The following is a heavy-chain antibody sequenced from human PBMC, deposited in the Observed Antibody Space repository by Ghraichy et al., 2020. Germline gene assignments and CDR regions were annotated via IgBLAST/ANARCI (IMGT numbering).Heavy chain of an antibody. CDR2: IKNKFNGYTT. Sequence: GGSLRLSCAAAGYTFSDHYMDWVRQAPGTGLEWVARIKNKFNGYTTEYAASVQGRFTISRDDSQNSLYLQMNSLKTEDTAVYYCARAAYWHGLDVWGQGTTVTVSS. J-gene: IGHJ6*02. D-gene: IGHD2-21*01. V-gene: IGHV3-72*01. CDR3: ARAAYWHGLDV. CDR1: GYTFSDHY.